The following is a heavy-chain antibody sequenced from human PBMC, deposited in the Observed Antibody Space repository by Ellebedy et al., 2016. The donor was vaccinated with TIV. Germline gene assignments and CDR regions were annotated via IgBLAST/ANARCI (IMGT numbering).Heavy chain of an antibody. CDR3: AKEEYSSSSILYYYYGMDV. CDR1: GFTFSSHW. D-gene: IGHD6-6*01. Sequence: GESLKISXAASGFTFSSHWMHWVRQAPGKGLVWVSRINSDGSSTSYADSVRGRFTISRDNAKNTLYLQMNSLRAEDTAVYYCAKEEYSSSSILYYYYGMDVWGQGTTVTVSS. V-gene: IGHV3-74*01. J-gene: IGHJ6*02. CDR2: INSDGSST.